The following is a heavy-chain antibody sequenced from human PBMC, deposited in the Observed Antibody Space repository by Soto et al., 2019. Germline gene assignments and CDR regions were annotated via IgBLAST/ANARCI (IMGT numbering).Heavy chain of an antibody. CDR1: GYTFTSYY. J-gene: IGHJ4*02. CDR3: ASAAQWLAHFDY. D-gene: IGHD6-19*01. V-gene: IGHV1-46*01. Sequence: QVQLVQSGAEVKNPGASVKVSCKASGYTFTSYYMHWVRQAPGKGLEWMGIINPSGGSTSYAQKFQGRVTMTRDTSTSTVYMELSSLRSEDTAVYSCASAAQWLAHFDYWGQGTLVTVSS. CDR2: INPSGGST.